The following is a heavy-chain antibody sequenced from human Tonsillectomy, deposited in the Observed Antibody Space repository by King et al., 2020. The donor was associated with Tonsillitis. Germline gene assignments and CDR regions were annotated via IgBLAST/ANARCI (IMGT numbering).Heavy chain of an antibody. J-gene: IGHJ4*02. CDR3: AKGLRCFAWLFPGDY. CDR2: ISYDGSDK. D-gene: IGHD3-9*01. V-gene: IGHV3-30*18. Sequence: VQLVESGGGVVQPGRSLRLSCAASGFTFRSYGMHWVRQAPGKGLEWVAVISYDGSDKYHIDSVKGRFTISRDNSKNTLYLQMNSLRAEDTAVYYCAKGLRCFAWLFPGDYWGQGTLVTVSS. CDR1: GFTFRSYG.